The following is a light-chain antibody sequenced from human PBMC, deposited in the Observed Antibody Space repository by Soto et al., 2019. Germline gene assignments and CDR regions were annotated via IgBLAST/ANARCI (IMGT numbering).Light chain of an antibody. CDR2: DAS. J-gene: IGKJ2*01. CDR3: QQRRNWPLYT. Sequence: EIVLTQSPATLSLSPGERATLSCRASQSVSSYLAWYQQKPGQAPRLLIYDASNRATGIPARLSGSGSRTDFTLTISSLEPEDFAVYYCQQRRNWPLYTFGQGTKLDIK. CDR1: QSVSSY. V-gene: IGKV3-11*01.